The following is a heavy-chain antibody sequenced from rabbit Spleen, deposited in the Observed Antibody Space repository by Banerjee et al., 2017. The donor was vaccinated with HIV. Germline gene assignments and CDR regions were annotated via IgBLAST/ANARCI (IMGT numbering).Heavy chain of an antibody. J-gene: IGHJ6*01. V-gene: IGHV1S40*01. CDR2: IYTGGGGT. Sequence: QSLEESGGDLVKPGASLTLTCTASGFSFSSSYWICWVRQAPGKGPEWIACIYTGGGGTYYASWAKGRFTISKTSSTTVTLQMTSLTAADTATYFCARDPGSSYYYAMDLWGPGTLVTVS. CDR1: GFSFSSSYW. CDR3: ARDPGSSYYYAMDL. D-gene: IGHD8-1*01.